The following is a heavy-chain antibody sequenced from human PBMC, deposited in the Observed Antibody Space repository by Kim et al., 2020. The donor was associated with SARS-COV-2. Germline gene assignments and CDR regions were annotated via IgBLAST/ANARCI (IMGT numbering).Heavy chain of an antibody. J-gene: IGHJ2*01. CDR1: GFTFSSYA. V-gene: IGHV3-23*01. CDR3: AKVVRGYYAEHWYFDL. CDR2: ISGSGGST. D-gene: IGHD3-22*01. Sequence: GGSLRLSCAASGFTFSSYAMSWVRQAPGKGLEWVSAISGSGGSTYYADSVKGRFTISRDNSKNTLYLQMNSLRAEDTAVYYCAKVVRGYYAEHWYFDLWGRGTLVTVSS.